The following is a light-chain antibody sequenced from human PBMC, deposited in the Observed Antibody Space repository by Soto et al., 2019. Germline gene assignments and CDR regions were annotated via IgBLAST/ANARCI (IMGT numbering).Light chain of an antibody. CDR3: QQYDISPTT. CDR2: GAS. Sequence: VVLTQSPGTLSLSAGESATLSCSASQTVDSNYLAWYQQKPGQAPRLLISGASTRATGIPDRFSGSGSGTDFTLTISRLEPEDFVVYYCQQYDISPTTFGQGTRLEIK. CDR1: QTVDSNY. J-gene: IGKJ5*01. V-gene: IGKV3-20*01.